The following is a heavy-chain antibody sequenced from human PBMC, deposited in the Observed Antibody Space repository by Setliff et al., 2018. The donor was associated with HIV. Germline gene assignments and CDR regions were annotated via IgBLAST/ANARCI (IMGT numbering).Heavy chain of an antibody. J-gene: IGHJ3*02. D-gene: IGHD1-26*01. V-gene: IGHV3-48*01. CDR1: GFIFSSYS. Sequence: GGSLRLSCEAFGFIFSSYSMNWVRQAPGKGLGWVSYISNSRSTIYYADSVKGRFTVSRDNSKNTLYMQMNSLRVEDRAVYYCAKGGDIWGQGTMVTVSS. CDR3: AKGGDI. CDR2: ISNSRSTI.